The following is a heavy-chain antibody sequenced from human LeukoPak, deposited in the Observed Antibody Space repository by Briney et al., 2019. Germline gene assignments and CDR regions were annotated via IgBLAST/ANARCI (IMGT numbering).Heavy chain of an antibody. CDR3: ARAVMVYAIKGAFDI. Sequence: SETLSLTCTVSGGSISSYYWSWIRQPPGKGLEWIGYIYYSGSTNYNPSLKSRVTISVDTSKNQFSLKLSSVTAADTAVYYCARAVMVYAIKGAFDIWGQGTLVTVSS. CDR2: IYYSGST. CDR1: GGSISSYY. V-gene: IGHV4-59*01. J-gene: IGHJ4*02. D-gene: IGHD2-8*01.